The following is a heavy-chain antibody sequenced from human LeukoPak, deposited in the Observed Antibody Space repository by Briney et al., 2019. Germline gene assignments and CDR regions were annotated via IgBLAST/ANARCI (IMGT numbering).Heavy chain of an antibody. V-gene: IGHV1-2*02. J-gene: IGHJ4*02. Sequence: ASVKVSCKASGYTFTGYYMHWVRQAPGQGLEWMGWINPNSGGTNYAQKFQGRVTMTRDTSISTAYMELSRLRSDDTAVYYCARLNTMIVVVMGLDYWGQGTLVTVSS. CDR2: INPNSGGT. D-gene: IGHD3-22*01. CDR1: GYTFTGYY. CDR3: ARLNTMIVVVMGLDY.